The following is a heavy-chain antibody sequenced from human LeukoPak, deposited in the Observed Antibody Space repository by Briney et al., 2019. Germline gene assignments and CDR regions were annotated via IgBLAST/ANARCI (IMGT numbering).Heavy chain of an antibody. CDR2: TNSDGTST. D-gene: IGHD2-15*01. V-gene: IGHV3-74*01. Sequence: GGSLRLSCAASGFTFSAYWMHWVRQAPGKGLVWVSRTNSDGTSTSYADSVKGRFTISRDNAKNTLYLQMNSLRADDTAVYYCARAYCRGVSCYSYFDYWGQGTLVTVSS. CDR3: ARAYCRGVSCYSYFDY. CDR1: GFTFSAYW. J-gene: IGHJ4*02.